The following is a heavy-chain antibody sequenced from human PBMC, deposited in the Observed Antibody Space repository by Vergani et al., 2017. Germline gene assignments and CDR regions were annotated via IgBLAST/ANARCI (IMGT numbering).Heavy chain of an antibody. V-gene: IGHV4-61*02. CDR2: IYTSGST. Sequence: QVQLQESGPGLVKPSQTLSLTCTVSGGSISSGSYYWSWIRQPAGKGLEWIGRIYTSGSTNYNPLLKSRVTMSVDTSKNQFSLKLSSVTAADTAVYYCARGRPYDFWXGREGFYYYYYMDVWGKGTTVTVSS. D-gene: IGHD3-3*01. CDR1: GGSISSGSYY. J-gene: IGHJ6*03. CDR3: ARGRPYDFWXGREGFYYYYYMDV.